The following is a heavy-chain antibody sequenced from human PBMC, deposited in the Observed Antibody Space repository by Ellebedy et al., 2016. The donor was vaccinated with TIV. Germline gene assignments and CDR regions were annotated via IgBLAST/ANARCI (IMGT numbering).Heavy chain of an antibody. CDR1: GFTFSSYA. J-gene: IGHJ4*02. V-gene: IGHV3-23*01. Sequence: GESLKISXAASGFTFSSYAMSWVRQAPGKGLEWVSAISGSGGSTYYADSVKGRFTISRDNSKNTLYLQMNSLRAEDTAVYYCAKEDGYWGVVVPAAIRPRSPAGGYWGQGTLVTVSS. D-gene: IGHD2-2*01. CDR2: ISGSGGST. CDR3: AKEDGYWGVVVPAAIRPRSPAGGY.